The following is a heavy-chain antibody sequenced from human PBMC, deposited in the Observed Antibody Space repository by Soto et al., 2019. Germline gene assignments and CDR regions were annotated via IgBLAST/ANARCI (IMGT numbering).Heavy chain of an antibody. CDR1: GFAFKYAR. J-gene: IGHJ3*01. D-gene: IGHD3-16*01. CDR3: TTDWGSGTHYARAFDV. V-gene: IGHV3-15*01. Sequence: EVLLVESGGGLVKPGGCLRLSCAASGFAFKYARITWVRQAPGKGLEWVGHIRSNIDGATTAYAAPVKGRFTISRDEPKNTVDLQMNSLITEDTAVYYCTTDWGSGTHYARAFDVWGHGTMVTVSS. CDR2: IRSNIDGATT.